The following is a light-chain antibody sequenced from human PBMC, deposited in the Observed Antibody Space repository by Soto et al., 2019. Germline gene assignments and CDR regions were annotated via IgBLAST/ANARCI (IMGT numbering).Light chain of an antibody. Sequence: DIVMTQSPLSLPVTPGEPASISCRSSQSLLHSNGYKYLDWYLQKPGQSPQLLIYLGSNRASGVTGRFSGSGSGTDFTLTISRVEAEDVGVYYCMQALQTPLTFGGGTKVEIK. V-gene: IGKV2-28*01. J-gene: IGKJ4*01. CDR1: QSLLHSNGYKY. CDR2: LGS. CDR3: MQALQTPLT.